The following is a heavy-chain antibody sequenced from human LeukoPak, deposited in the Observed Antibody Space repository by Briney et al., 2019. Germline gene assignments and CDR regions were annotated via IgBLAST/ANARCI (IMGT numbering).Heavy chain of an antibody. CDR2: IYYSGST. CDR1: GGXISSYY. CDR3: ARYPRGAAAGNFDY. J-gene: IGHJ4*02. V-gene: IGHV4-59*08. Sequence: SETLSLTCTVSGGXISSYYCSWIRQPPGKGLEWIGYIYYSGSTNYNPSLKSRVTISVDTSKNQFSLKLSSVTAADTAVYYCARYPRGAAAGNFDYWGQGTLVTVSS. D-gene: IGHD6-13*01.